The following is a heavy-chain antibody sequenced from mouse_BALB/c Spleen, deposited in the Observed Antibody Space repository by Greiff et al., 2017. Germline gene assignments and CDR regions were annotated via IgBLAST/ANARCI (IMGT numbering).Heavy chain of an antibody. J-gene: IGHJ4*01. CDR2: IDPFNGGT. CDR1: GYSFTSYY. Sequence: VHVKQSGPELMKPGASVKISCKASGYSFTSYYMHWVKQSHGKSLEWIGYIDPFNGGTSYNQKFKGKATLTVDKSSSTAYMHLSSLTSEDSAVYYCARRISYYAMDYWGQGTSVTVSS. CDR3: ARRISYYAMDY. D-gene: IGHD2-4*01. V-gene: IGHV1S135*01.